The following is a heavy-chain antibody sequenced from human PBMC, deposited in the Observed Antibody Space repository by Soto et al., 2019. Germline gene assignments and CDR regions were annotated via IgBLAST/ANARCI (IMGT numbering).Heavy chain of an antibody. CDR1: RFTFSSYV. CDR2: ISGRGDST. J-gene: IGHJ4*02. V-gene: IGHV3-23*01. CDR3: AKVSVWGAAAGHQYYFDY. Sequence: GGSLRLSCAASRFTFSSYVMSWVRQAPGKGLEWVSAISGRGDSTYYADSVKGRFTISRDNSKNTLYLQMNSLRAEDTAVYYCAKVSVWGAAAGHQYYFDYRGQATLVSVSS. D-gene: IGHD6-13*01.